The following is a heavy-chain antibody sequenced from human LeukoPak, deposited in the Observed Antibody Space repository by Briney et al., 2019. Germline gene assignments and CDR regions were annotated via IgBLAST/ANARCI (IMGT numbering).Heavy chain of an antibody. J-gene: IGHJ6*02. Sequence: GGSLRLSCAASGFTFSDYYMSWIRQAPGKGLEWVSYISSSGSTIYYADSVKGRFTLSRDNAKNSLYLQMNSLRAEDTAVYYCAGGYCSSTRCHDFYFYYRMDVWGQGTTVTVPS. D-gene: IGHD2-2*01. V-gene: IGHV3-11*01. CDR2: ISSSGSTI. CDR3: AGGYCSSTRCHDFYFYYRMDV. CDR1: GFTFSDYY.